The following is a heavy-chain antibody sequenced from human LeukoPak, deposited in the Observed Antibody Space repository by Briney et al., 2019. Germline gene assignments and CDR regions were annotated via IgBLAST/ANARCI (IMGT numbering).Heavy chain of an antibody. V-gene: IGHV1-46*01. Sequence: ASVKVSCKASGYTLTTYPINWVRQAPGQGLEWMGIINPSGGSTSYAQKFQGRVTMTRDTSTSTVYMELSSLRSEDTAVYYCARDRGPIFGVVIISTYYYYYGMDVWGQGTTVTVSS. D-gene: IGHD3-3*01. CDR2: INPSGGST. CDR1: GYTLTTYP. CDR3: ARDRGPIFGVVIISTYYYYYGMDV. J-gene: IGHJ6*02.